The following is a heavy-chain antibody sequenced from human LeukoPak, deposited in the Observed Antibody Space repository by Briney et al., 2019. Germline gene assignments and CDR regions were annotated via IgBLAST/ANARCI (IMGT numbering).Heavy chain of an antibody. D-gene: IGHD3-22*01. CDR3: ASQYYYDSSGYYFDY. Sequence: GGSLRLSCAASGFTFSDYYMSWVRQAPGKGLEWVSYISSSGSTIYYADSVKGRFTISRDNAKNSLYLQMNSLRAEDTAVYYCASQYYYDSSGYYFDYWGQGTLVTVSS. CDR2: ISSSGSTI. CDR1: GFTFSDYY. J-gene: IGHJ4*02. V-gene: IGHV3-11*04.